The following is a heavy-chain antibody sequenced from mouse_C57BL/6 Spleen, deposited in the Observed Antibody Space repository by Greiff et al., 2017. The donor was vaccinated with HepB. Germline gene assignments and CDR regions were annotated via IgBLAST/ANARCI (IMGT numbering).Heavy chain of an antibody. D-gene: IGHD1-1*01. CDR1: GYSITSDY. V-gene: IGHV3-8*01. CDR2: ISYSGST. Sequence: EVKLQESGPGLAKPSQPLSLTCSVTGYSITSDYWNWIRKFPGNKLEYMGYISYSGSTYYNPSLKSRISITRDTTKNQSYLQLNSVTTEDTATYYCARSRDYYGSSFDYWGQGTTLTVSS. J-gene: IGHJ2*01. CDR3: ARSRDYYGSSFDY.